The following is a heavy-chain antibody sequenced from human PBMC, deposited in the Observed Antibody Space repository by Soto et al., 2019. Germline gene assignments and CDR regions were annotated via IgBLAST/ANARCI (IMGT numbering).Heavy chain of an antibody. CDR2: INPSGGST. Sequence: ASVKVSCKASGYTFTSYYMHWVRQAPGQGLEWMGIINPSGGSTSYAQKFQGRVTMTRDTSTSTVYMELSSLRSEDTAVYYCARSPLITMIVVVPYGAFDIWSQGTMVTGSS. CDR3: ARSPLITMIVVVPYGAFDI. CDR1: GYTFTSYY. J-gene: IGHJ3*02. D-gene: IGHD3-22*01. V-gene: IGHV1-46*01.